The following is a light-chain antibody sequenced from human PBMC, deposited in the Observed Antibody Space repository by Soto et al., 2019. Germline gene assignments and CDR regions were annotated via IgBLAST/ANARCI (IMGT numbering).Light chain of an antibody. CDR3: SSYTSGSSLGV. CDR2: EVT. J-gene: IGLJ3*02. CDR1: SSDVGGYNY. Sequence: QSALTQPASVSGSPGQSITISCTGTSSDVGGYNYVSWYQQHPGKAPKLMIYEVTNRPSGVSNRFSGSKSGNTASLTISGLQAEYEADYYCSSYTSGSSLGVFGGGTKLTVL. V-gene: IGLV2-14*01.